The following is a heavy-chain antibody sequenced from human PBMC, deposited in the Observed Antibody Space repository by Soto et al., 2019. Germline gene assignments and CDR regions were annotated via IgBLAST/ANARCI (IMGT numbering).Heavy chain of an antibody. J-gene: IGHJ4*02. Sequence: QVQLQQWGAGLLKPSETLSLTCAVYGGSFSGYYWSWIRQPPGKGLEWIGEINHSGSTNYNPSLKSRVTISVDTSKNQFSLKLSSVTAADTAVYYCARGQAYCSGGSCYPNYFVYWGQGTLVTVSS. D-gene: IGHD2-15*01. CDR1: GGSFSGYY. CDR3: ARGQAYCSGGSCYPNYFVY. V-gene: IGHV4-34*01. CDR2: INHSGST.